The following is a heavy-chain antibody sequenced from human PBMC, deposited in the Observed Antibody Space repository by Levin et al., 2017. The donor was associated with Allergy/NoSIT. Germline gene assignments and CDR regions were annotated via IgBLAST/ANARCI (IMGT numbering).Heavy chain of an antibody. Sequence: LSLTCAASGFTFSSYGMNWFRQAPGKGLDWVSYISASGSTTYYADSVKGRFTISRDNVYNSLYLQMNSLRVEDTAIYYCASPKSRGTYSFDLWGRGTLVTVSS. CDR3: ASPKSRGTYSFDL. V-gene: IGHV3-48*03. J-gene: IGHJ2*01. CDR1: GFTFSSYG. CDR2: ISASGSTT. D-gene: IGHD1-26*01.